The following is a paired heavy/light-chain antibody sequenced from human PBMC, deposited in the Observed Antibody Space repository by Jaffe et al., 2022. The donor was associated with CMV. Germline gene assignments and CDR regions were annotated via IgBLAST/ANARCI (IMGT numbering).Heavy chain of an antibody. CDR1: GFTFSNYE. D-gene: IGHD2-8*01. CDR2: ISISGSIT. V-gene: IGHV3-48*03. J-gene: IGHJ1*01. Sequence: EVQLVESGGGLAQPGGSLRLSCTASGFTFSNYEMNWVRQTPGQGLEWVSNISISGSITLYADSVKGRFTISRDNAKKSLFLQMNSLRAEDTAVYYCASGRYCTHDKCNNAAYFQKWGQGTLVIVSS. CDR3: ASGRYCTHDKCNNAAYFQK.
Light chain of an antibody. Sequence: DIQMTQSPSTLSASVGDRVSITCRASQSTRNWLAWYQQKPGKAPKLLIYQASSLEIGVPSRFSGSGSGTEFTLTISSLQPDDFATYYCQQYNGYPWTFGQGTKVEIK. J-gene: IGKJ1*01. CDR2: QAS. CDR3: QQYNGYPWT. V-gene: IGKV1-5*03. CDR1: QSTRNW.